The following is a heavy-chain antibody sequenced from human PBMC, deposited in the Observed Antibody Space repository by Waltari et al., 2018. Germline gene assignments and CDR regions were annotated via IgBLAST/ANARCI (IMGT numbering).Heavy chain of an antibody. CDR1: GYTFTGYY. Sequence: QVQLVQSGAEVKKPGASVKVSCKASGYTFTGYYMHWVRQAPGQGLEWMGRINPNSGGTNYAQKFQGRVTMTRDTSISTAYMELSRLRSDDTAVYYCARDLPIRIVGATTDYWGQGTLVTVSS. CDR3: ARDLPIRIVGATTDY. J-gene: IGHJ4*02. CDR2: INPNSGGT. V-gene: IGHV1-2*06. D-gene: IGHD1-26*01.